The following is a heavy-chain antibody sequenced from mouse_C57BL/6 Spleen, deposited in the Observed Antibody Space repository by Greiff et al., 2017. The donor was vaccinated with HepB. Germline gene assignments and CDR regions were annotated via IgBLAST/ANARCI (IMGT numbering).Heavy chain of an antibody. D-gene: IGHD2-3*01. J-gene: IGHJ2*01. Sequence: QVQLKQSGAELVRPGASVKLSCKASGYTFTDYYINWVKQRPGQGLEWIARIYPGSGNTYYNEKFKGKATLTAEKSSSTAYMQLSSLTSEDSAVYFCARGSYDGHCDYWGQGTTLTVSS. CDR3: ARGSYDGHCDY. CDR1: GYTFTDYY. V-gene: IGHV1-76*01. CDR2: IYPGSGNT.